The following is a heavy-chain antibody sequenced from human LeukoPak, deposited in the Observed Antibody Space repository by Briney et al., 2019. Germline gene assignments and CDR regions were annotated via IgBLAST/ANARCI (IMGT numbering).Heavy chain of an antibody. Sequence: SETLSLTCAVYGGSFSDYYWNWIRQPPGKGLEWIGEINHSGSTNYNPSLKSRVTISVDTSKSQFSLKLRSVTAADTAVYYRARGRGVVVPAATYWYFYLWGRGTLVTVSS. J-gene: IGHJ2*01. D-gene: IGHD2-2*01. CDR1: GGSFSDYY. CDR3: ARGRGVVVPAATYWYFYL. CDR2: INHSGST. V-gene: IGHV4-34*01.